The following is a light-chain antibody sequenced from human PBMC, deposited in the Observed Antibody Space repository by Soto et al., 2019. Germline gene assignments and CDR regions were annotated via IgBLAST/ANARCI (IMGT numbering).Light chain of an antibody. J-gene: IGKJ1*01. CDR1: QSVSSSN. CDR3: QHYGSSWT. CDR2: LAS. V-gene: IGKV3-20*01. Sequence: EIVLTQSPGILSLSPGEGATLSCRASQSVSSSNLAWYQQKPGQAPRLLIYLASSRATGIPDRFSGSGFGTDFTLTISSLEPEDFEVYYCQHYGSSWTFGQGTKVEIK.